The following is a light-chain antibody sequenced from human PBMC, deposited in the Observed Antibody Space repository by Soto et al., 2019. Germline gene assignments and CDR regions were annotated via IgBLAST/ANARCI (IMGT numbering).Light chain of an antibody. Sequence: QCLLTQPACVSGSPGQSITISCTGTIGDIGSYNRVSWYQQHPGKAPKLIIYEVTDRPSGVSNRFSGSKSGNTASLTISGLQAEDEAEYYCSSYTNINTRACVFGTGTKVTVL. CDR1: IGDIGSYNR. CDR2: EVT. V-gene: IGLV2-14*01. J-gene: IGLJ1*01. CDR3: SSYTNINTRACV.